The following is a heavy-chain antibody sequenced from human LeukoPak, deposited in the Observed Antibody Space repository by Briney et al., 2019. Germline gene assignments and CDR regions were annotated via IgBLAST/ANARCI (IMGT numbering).Heavy chain of an antibody. D-gene: IGHD6-19*01. CDR1: GYTFTSYG. CDR2: ISAYNGNT. J-gene: IGHJ4*02. Sequence: GASVKVSCKASGYTFTSYGISWVRQAPGQGLEWMGWISAYNGNTNYAQKLQGRVTMTTGTSTSTAYMELRSLRSDDTAVYYCARDIGGYSSGWYDYWGQGTLVTVSS. CDR3: ARDIGGYSSGWYDY. V-gene: IGHV1-18*01.